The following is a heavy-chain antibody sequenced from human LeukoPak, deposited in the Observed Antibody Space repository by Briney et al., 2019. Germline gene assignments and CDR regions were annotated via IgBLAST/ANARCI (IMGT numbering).Heavy chain of an antibody. CDR1: GTSINTHS. CDR2: VYASGGYNSGIN. CDR3: ARGDQEFDY. V-gene: IGHV4-59*11. Sequence: SQTLSLACTVSGTSINTHSWSWIRQTPGKGLEWIGYVYASGGYNSGINTYNPSLESRVTITVDTSKNQFALRLTSLTAADTAVYYCARGDQEFDYWGQGTRVTVSS. J-gene: IGHJ4*02.